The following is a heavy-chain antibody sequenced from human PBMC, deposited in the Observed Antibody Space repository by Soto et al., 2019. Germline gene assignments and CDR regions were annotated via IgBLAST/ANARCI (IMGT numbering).Heavy chain of an antibody. CDR1: GGSISSGGYY. V-gene: IGHV4-31*03. D-gene: IGHD3-22*01. Sequence: QVQLQESGPGLVKPSQTLSLTCTVSGGSISSGGYYWSWIRQHPGKGLEWIGYIYYSGSTYYNPSLKSRVTISVDTSKNQFSLKLSSVTAADTAVYYCARVVRSGYYYELMDYFDYWGQGTLVTVSS. J-gene: IGHJ4*02. CDR2: IYYSGST. CDR3: ARVVRSGYYYELMDYFDY.